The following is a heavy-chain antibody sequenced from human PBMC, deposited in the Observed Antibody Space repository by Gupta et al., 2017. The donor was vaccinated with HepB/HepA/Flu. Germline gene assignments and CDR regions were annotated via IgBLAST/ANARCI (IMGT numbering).Heavy chain of an antibody. CDR1: GFTFSNYW. CDR2: IKEEGIEK. Sequence: EMQLVESGGGLVQPGGSLRLSCATSGFTFSNYWMPWVRQAPGKGLEWVANIKEEGIEKHYVDSVRGRFTISRDNAKNSLFLQMSSLRAEDTAVYFCARGPYYPDLWGQGTLVTVSS. J-gene: IGHJ4*02. V-gene: IGHV3-7*04. CDR3: ARGPYYPDL. D-gene: IGHD3-10*01.